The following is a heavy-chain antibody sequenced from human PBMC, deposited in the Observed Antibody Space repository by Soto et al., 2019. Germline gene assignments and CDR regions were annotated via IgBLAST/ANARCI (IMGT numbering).Heavy chain of an antibody. CDR1: GYTFTAYY. D-gene: IGHD3-16*01. Sequence: GASVKVSCKASGYTFTAYYMHWLRQAPGHGLEWVGIIKLSGGTTIYAQKLQGRVTLTRDTSTSTVYMELNSLRSDDTAVYYCARGSDGDNWGNFFDYWGQGTPVTVSS. CDR3: ARGSDGDNWGNFFDY. J-gene: IGHJ4*02. V-gene: IGHV1-46*04. CDR2: IKLSGGTT.